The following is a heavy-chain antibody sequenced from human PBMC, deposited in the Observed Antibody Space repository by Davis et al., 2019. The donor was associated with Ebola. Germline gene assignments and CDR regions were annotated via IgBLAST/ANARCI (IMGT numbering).Heavy chain of an antibody. CDR2: TYYTASKWYN. CDR3: VRGWLRTGFDY. J-gene: IGHJ4*02. V-gene: IGHV6-1*01. CDR1: GDSVSLNSAG. Sequence: HPQTPSLTRAISGDSVSLNSAGWNWTRQSPSRGLEWLGRTYYTASKWYNDYAVSVRSRMIITSDTSQNHFSLELNSVTPEDTAVYYCVRGWLRTGFDYWGQGAPVTVSS. D-gene: IGHD5-12*01.